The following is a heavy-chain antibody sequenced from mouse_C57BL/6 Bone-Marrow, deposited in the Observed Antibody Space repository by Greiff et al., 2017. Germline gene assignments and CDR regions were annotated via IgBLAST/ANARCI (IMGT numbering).Heavy chain of an antibody. CDR3: AKRGSSYVGVFGV. CDR1: GYTFTSYW. CDR2: IYPSDSET. V-gene: IGHV1-61*01. Sequence: QVQLQQPGAELVRPGSSVKLSCKASGYTFTSYWMDWVKQRPGQGLEWIGNIYPSDSETHYNQKFKDKATLTVDKSSSTAYMQLSSLTSEDSAVYCCAKRGSSYVGVFGVWGTGSTVTFS. J-gene: IGHJ1*03. D-gene: IGHD1-1*01.